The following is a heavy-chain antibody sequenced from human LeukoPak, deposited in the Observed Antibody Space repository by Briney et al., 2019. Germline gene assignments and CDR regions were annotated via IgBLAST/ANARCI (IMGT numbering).Heavy chain of an antibody. CDR2: ISGSDYT. V-gene: IGHV3-23*01. CDR3: AKGVRYLDWWILDY. D-gene: IGHD3-9*01. Sequence: GGSLRLSCAASGFTFNNYAMSWVRQAPGKGPEWVSGISGSDYTYYTDSVKGRFTISRDNSKNTLYLQMNSLRAEDTAVYYCAKGVRYLDWWILDYWGQGTLVTVSS. J-gene: IGHJ4*02. CDR1: GFTFNNYA.